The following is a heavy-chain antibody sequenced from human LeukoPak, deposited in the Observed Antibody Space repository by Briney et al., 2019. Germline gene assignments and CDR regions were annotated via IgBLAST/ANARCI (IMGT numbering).Heavy chain of an antibody. J-gene: IGHJ4*02. CDR3: ARDPGYSYGPGHFDY. V-gene: IGHV4-59*01. Sequence: SETLSLTCTVSGGSISSYYWSWIRQPPGKGLEWIGYIYYSGSTNYNPSLKRRVTISVDTSKNQFSLKLSSVTAADTAVYYCARDPGYSYGPGHFDYWGQGTLVTVSS. D-gene: IGHD5-18*01. CDR1: GGSISSYY. CDR2: IYYSGST.